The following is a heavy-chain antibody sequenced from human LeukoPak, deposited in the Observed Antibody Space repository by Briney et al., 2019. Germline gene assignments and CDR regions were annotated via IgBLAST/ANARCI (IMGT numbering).Heavy chain of an antibody. CDR2: IRSKANSYAT. Sequence: GSLRLSCAASGFTFSGSAMHWVRQASGKGLEWVGRIRSKANSYATAYAASVKGRFTISRDDSKNTAYLQMNSLKTEDTAVYYCTPSRYSSGLFDIWGQGTMVTVSS. CDR3: TPSRYSSGLFDI. V-gene: IGHV3-73*01. J-gene: IGHJ3*02. D-gene: IGHD6-19*01. CDR1: GFTFSGSA.